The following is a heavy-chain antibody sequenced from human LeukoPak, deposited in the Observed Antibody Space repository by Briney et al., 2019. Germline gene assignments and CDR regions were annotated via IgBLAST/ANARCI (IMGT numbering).Heavy chain of an antibody. D-gene: IGHD4-23*01. CDR2: INTDGSTT. V-gene: IGHV3-74*01. J-gene: IGHJ4*02. CDR1: GFTFSSYA. Sequence: PGGSLRLSCSASGFTFSSYAMHWVRQAPGKGLVWVSRINTDGSTTSYADSVNGRFSISRDNAKNTLYLQMNSLRAEDTAVYYCARDYDGNFAVEYWGQGTLVTVSS. CDR3: ARDYDGNFAVEY.